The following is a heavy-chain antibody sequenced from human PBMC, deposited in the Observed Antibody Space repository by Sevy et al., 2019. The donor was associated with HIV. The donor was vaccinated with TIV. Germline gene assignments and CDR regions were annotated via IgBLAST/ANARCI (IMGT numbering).Heavy chain of an antibody. CDR1: GFTFSHHN. D-gene: IGHD7-27*01. CDR2: ISKSGSTT. Sequence: GGSLRLSCAASGFTFSHHNMNWVRQAPGKGLEWVSYISKSGSTTYFADSVRGRFTISRDNAKNSLFLEMHSLTDEDTAVTCCAREENRELGTIPLDSWGRGIQVTVSS. J-gene: IGHJ4*02. CDR3: AREENRELGTIPLDS. V-gene: IGHV3-48*02.